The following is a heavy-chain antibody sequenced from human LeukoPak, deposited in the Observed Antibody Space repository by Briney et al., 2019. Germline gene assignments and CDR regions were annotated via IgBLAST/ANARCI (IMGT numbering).Heavy chain of an antibody. V-gene: IGHV4-34*01. CDR3: ARGKSTMATFSKYYYMDV. CDR2: IKHSGST. CDR1: GGSFSGYY. J-gene: IGHJ6*03. D-gene: IGHD4/OR15-4a*01. Sequence: TPSETLSLTCAVYGGSFSGYYWSWIRQPPGKGLEWIGEIKHSGSTTYNPSLKSRVAISVDTSKNQFSLRLNSVTAADTAVYYCARGKSTMATFSKYYYMDVWGKGTTVTVSS.